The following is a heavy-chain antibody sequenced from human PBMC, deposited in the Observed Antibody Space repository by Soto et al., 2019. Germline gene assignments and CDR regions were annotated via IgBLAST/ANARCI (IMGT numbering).Heavy chain of an antibody. Sequence: QVHLVQSVAEVKKPGASVKVSCKGSGYAFTTYGITWVRQAPGQGLEWMGWISAHNGNTNYAQKLQGRVTVTRDTSTSTAYRELRSLRSDDTAVYYCARGRYGDYWGQGALVTVSS. CDR3: ARGRYGDY. V-gene: IGHV1-18*01. CDR1: GYAFTTYG. D-gene: IGHD1-1*01. CDR2: ISAHNGNT. J-gene: IGHJ4*02.